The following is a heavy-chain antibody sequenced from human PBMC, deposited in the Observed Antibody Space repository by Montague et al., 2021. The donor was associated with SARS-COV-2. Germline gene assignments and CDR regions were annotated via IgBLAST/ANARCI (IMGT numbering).Heavy chain of an antibody. D-gene: IGHD3-3*01. Sequence: SETLSLTCTVAGGSISSDYWSWIRQPPGKGLERIGYIYYSGSTNYNPSLKSRVTISVDTSKKQFSLKLSSVTAADTAVYYCARAGRVRFLEYGMDVWGQGTTVTVSS. CDR3: ARAGRVRFLEYGMDV. J-gene: IGHJ6*02. CDR1: GGSISSDY. V-gene: IGHV4-59*01. CDR2: IYYSGST.